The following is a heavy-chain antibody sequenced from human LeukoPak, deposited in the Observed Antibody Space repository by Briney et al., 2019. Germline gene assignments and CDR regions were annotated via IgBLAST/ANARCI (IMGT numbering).Heavy chain of an antibody. V-gene: IGHV3-21*01. Sequence: GGSLRLSCAASGFTFSSYAMSWVRQAPGKGLEWVSSISSSSSYIYYADSVKGRFTISRDNAKNSLYLQMNSLRAEDTAVYYCARSNTVAAAGDWFDPWGQGTLVTVSS. CDR2: ISSSSSYI. CDR1: GFTFSSYA. D-gene: IGHD6-13*01. CDR3: ARSNTVAAAGDWFDP. J-gene: IGHJ5*02.